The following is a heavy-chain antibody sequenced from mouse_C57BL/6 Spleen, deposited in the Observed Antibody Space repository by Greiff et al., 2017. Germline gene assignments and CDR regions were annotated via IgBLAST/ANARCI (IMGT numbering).Heavy chain of an antibody. J-gene: IGHJ2*01. CDR2: IDPSDSET. CDR1: GYTFTSYW. D-gene: IGHD3-1*01. Sequence: VQLQQPGAELVRPGSSVKLSCKATGYTFTSYWMHWVKQRPIQGLEWIGNIDPSDSETHYNQKFKDKATLTVDKSPSTAYMQLSSLPSEASDVYDCAGEHSSGFLCWGTGTTLTVAS. V-gene: IGHV1-52*01. CDR3: AGEHSSGFLC.